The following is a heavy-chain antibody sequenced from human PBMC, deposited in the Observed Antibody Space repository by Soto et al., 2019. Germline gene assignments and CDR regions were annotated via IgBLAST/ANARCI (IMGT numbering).Heavy chain of an antibody. CDR2: IYYRGST. CDR1: GGSISSSSYY. Sequence: QLQLQESGPGLVKPSETLSLTCTVSGGSISSSSYYWGWIRQPPGKGLEWIGSIYYRGSTYYNPSLKRRVTISADTSRNQFFLKLSSVTAADTAVYYCASQRMVVIKNWFDPWGQGTLVTVSS. D-gene: IGHD3-16*02. CDR3: ASQRMVVIKNWFDP. J-gene: IGHJ5*02. V-gene: IGHV4-39*01.